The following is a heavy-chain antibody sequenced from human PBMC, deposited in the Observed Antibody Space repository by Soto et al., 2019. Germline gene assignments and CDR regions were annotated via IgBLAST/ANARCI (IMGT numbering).Heavy chain of an antibody. V-gene: IGHV4-34*01. CDR1: GGSFSGYY. D-gene: IGHD1-7*01. CDR3: ARDKTTGHFDY. J-gene: IGHJ4*02. Sequence: QVQLQQWGAGLLKPSETLSLTCAVYGGSFSGYYWTWIRQPPGTGLEWIGEINHSGSTNYNPSLKSRVTISVDTSKNQFSLKLTYVTAAETAVYYSARDKTTGHFDYWGQGTLVTVSS. CDR2: INHSGST.